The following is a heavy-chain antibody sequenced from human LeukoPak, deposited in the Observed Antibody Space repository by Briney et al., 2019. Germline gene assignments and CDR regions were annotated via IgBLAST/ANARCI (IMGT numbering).Heavy chain of an antibody. J-gene: IGHJ6*02. CDR1: GFTFSSYA. D-gene: IGHD4-17*01. CDR3: ATRSTVTTGYYYYYGMDV. Sequence: GGSLRLSCAASGFTFSSYAMSWVRQAPGKGLEWVSAISGSGGSTYYADSVKGRFTISRDNSKNTLYLQMNSLRAEDTAVYYCATRSTVTTGYYYYYGMDVWGQGTTVTVSS. V-gene: IGHV3-23*01. CDR2: ISGSGGST.